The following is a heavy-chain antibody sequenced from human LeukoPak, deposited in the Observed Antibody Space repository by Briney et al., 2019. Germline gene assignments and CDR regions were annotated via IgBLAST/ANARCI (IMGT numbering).Heavy chain of an antibody. CDR3: ARERNFWSGSFAFDI. CDR1: GFTFSSYA. V-gene: IGHV3-23*01. CDR2: ISGSGGST. J-gene: IGHJ3*02. Sequence: PGGSLRLSCAASGFTFSSYAMSWVRQAPGKGLEWVSAISGSGGSTYYADSVKSRFTISRDNSKNTLYLQMNSLRAEDTAVYYCARERNFWSGSFAFDIWGQGTMVTVSS. D-gene: IGHD3-3*01.